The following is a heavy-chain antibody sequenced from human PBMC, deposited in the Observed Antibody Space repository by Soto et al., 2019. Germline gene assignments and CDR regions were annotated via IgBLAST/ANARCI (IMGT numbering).Heavy chain of an antibody. CDR2: ISYDGSNK. V-gene: IGHV3-30*18. CDR1: GFTFSSYG. J-gene: IGHJ4*02. D-gene: IGHD3-3*01. CDR3: AKLVPIYDFWDGTKD. Sequence: QVQLVESGGGVVQPGRSLRLSCAASGFTFSSYGMHWVRQAPGKGLEWVAVISYDGSNKYYADSVKGRFTISRDNSKNSLYLQMNSLRAEDTAVYYCAKLVPIYDFWDGTKDWGQGTLVTVSS.